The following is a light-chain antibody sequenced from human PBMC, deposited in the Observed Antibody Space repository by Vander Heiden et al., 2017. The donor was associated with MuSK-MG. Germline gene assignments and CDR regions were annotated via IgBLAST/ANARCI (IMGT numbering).Light chain of an antibody. CDR3: TSRDNSGGYV. CDR2: GYD. J-gene: IGLJ1*01. Sequence: SSELPQAPAVSVAVGQIVRISCQGDSLRSYYSTWYQQKPGQAPILVSYGYDKRPSGIPDRFSGSYSGNTASLTITGAQAEDEADYYCTSRDNSGGYVFGPGTKVTV. CDR1: SLRSYY. V-gene: IGLV3-19*01.